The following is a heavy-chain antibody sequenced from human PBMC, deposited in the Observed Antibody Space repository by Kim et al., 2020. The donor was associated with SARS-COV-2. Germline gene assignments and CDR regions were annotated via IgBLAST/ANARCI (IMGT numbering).Heavy chain of an antibody. CDR1: GYTLTELS. CDR3: ATASSGSGSSQPKMNWYFDL. CDR2: FDPEDGET. Sequence: ASVKVSCKVSGYTLTELSMHWVRQAPGKGLEWMGGFDPEDGETIYAQKFQGRVTMTEDTSTDTAYMELSSLRSEDTAVYYCATASSGSGSSQPKMNWYFDLWGRGTLVTVSS. D-gene: IGHD3-10*01. J-gene: IGHJ2*01. V-gene: IGHV1-24*01.